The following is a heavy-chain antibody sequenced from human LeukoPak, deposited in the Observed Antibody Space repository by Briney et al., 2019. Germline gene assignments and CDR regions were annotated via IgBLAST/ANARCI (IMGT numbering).Heavy chain of an antibody. CDR1: GLTFSSYA. Sequence: PGGSLRLSCAASGLTFSSYAMHWVRQAPGKGLEWVAVISYDGSNKYYADSVKGRFTISRDNSKNTLYLQMNSLRAEDTAVYYCAKSLTYYYDSSGYSPYFQHWGQGTLVTVSS. J-gene: IGHJ1*01. CDR3: AKSLTYYYDSSGYSPYFQH. D-gene: IGHD3-22*01. V-gene: IGHV3-30*04. CDR2: ISYDGSNK.